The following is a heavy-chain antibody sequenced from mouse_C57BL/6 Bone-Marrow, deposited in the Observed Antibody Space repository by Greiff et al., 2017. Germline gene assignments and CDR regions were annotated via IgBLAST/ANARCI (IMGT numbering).Heavy chain of an antibody. J-gene: IGHJ4*01. CDR3: ARVLSYAMDD. V-gene: IGHV1-61*01. D-gene: IGHD1-1*02. CDR1: GYTFTSYW. CDR2: IYPSDSDT. Sequence: VQLQQPGAELVRPGSSVKLSCKASGYTFTSYWMDWVNQRPGQGLEWIGNIYPSDSDTQYNQKFKDKATLTVDKSSSKAYMKLSSLTSEDSAVYYCARVLSYAMDDWGQGTSVTVSS.